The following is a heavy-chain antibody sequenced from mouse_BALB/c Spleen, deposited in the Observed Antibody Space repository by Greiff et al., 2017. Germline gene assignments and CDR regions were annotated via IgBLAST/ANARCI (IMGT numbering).Heavy chain of an antibody. CDR3: TSRVMITTSYAMDY. J-gene: IGHJ4*01. D-gene: IGHD2-4*01. CDR1: GFTFSNYW. Sequence: EVQRVESGGGLVQPGGSMKLSCVASGFTFSNYWMNWVRQSPEKGLEWVAEIRLKSNNYATHYAESVKGRFTISRDDSKSSVYLQMNNLRAEDTGIYYCTSRVMITTSYAMDYWGQGTSVTVSS. V-gene: IGHV6-6*02. CDR2: IRLKSNNYAT.